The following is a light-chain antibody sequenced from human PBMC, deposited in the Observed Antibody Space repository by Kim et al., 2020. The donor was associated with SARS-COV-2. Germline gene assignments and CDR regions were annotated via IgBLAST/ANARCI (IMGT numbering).Light chain of an antibody. CDR2: GAS. Sequence: WSPGERATLSCRASQSVSSSYLAWYQQKPGQAPRLLISGASSRATGIPDRFSGSGSGTDFTLTISRLEPEDFAVYYCHQYGGSSTFGQGTKVDIK. CDR3: HQYGGSST. CDR1: QSVSSSY. V-gene: IGKV3-20*01. J-gene: IGKJ1*01.